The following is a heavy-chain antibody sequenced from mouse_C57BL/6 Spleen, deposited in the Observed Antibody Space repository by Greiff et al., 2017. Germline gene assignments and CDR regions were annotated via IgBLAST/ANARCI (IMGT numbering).Heavy chain of an antibody. CDR2: IDPANGNT. Sequence: VQLQQSVAELVRPGASVKLSCTASGFNIKNTYMHWVKQRPEQGLEWIGRIDPANGNTKYAPKFQGKATITADTSSNTAYLQLSSLTSEDTAIYYCARSSIYYEYDDAYYYAMDYWGQGTSVTVSS. J-gene: IGHJ4*01. CDR3: ARSSIYYEYDDAYYYAMDY. CDR1: GFNIKNTY. V-gene: IGHV14-3*01. D-gene: IGHD2-4*01.